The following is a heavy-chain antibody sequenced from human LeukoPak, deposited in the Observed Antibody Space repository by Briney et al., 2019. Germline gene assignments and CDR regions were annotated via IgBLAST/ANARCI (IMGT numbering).Heavy chain of an antibody. CDR2: INAGNGNT. V-gene: IGHV1-3*01. J-gene: IGHJ4*02. D-gene: IGHD3-22*01. CDR1: GYTFTSYA. CDR3: ARADYYDSSGYSDY. Sequence: ASVKVSCKASGYTFTSYAMHWVRQAPGQRLEWMGWINAGNGNTKYSQKFQGRVTMTTDTSTSTAYMELRSLRSDDTAVYYCARADYYDSSGYSDYWGQGTLVTVSS.